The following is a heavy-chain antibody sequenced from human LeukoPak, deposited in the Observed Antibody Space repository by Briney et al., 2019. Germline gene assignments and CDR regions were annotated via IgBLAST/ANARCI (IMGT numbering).Heavy chain of an antibody. CDR2: VYSNDDK. J-gene: IGHJ5*02. CDR1: GFSLSTRGVG. V-gene: IGHV2-5*01. CDR3: ARRRSPSNGDWFDP. D-gene: IGHD4-17*01. Sequence: SGPTLVNPTQTLTLTCTFSGFSLSTRGVGVGWFRQPPGGALEWLALVYSNDDKYYSPSLRSRLTIAKDTSKTQVVLTMTNMDPVDTATFYCARRRSPSNGDWFDPWGQGTLVTVSS.